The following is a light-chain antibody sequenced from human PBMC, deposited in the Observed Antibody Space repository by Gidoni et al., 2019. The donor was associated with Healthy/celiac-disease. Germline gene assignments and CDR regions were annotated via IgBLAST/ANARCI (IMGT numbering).Light chain of an antibody. CDR3: QQYNSWPPMYT. CDR1: QSVSSN. Sequence: DIVMPHSLATLSVSPGERATLSCRSSQSVSSNLAWYQQKPGQAPRLLIYGASTRPTGSPARFSGSGSGTEFTLTISSLQAEDVAVYYCQQYNSWPPMYTFGQGTKLEIK. J-gene: IGKJ2*01. CDR2: GAS. V-gene: IGKV3-15*01.